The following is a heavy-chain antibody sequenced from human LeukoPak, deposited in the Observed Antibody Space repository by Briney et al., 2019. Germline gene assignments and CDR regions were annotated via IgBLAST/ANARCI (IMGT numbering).Heavy chain of an antibody. V-gene: IGHV4-39*01. J-gene: IGHJ4*02. D-gene: IGHD5-12*01. CDR3: ASDSGYDYYFDY. CDR2: IYYSGGT. CDR1: GGSISSSSYY. Sequence: PSETLSLTCTVSGGSISSSSYYWGWIRQPPGKGLEWIGSIYYSGGTYYNPSLKSRVTISVDTSKNQFSLKLSSVTAADTAVYYCASDSGYDYYFDYWGQGTLVTVSS.